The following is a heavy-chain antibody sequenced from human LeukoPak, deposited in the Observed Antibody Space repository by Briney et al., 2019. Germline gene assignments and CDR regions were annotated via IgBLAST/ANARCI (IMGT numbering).Heavy chain of an antibody. CDR3: AREGRAARRVDY. V-gene: IGHV1-18*01. CDR1: GYTFTSYD. CDR2: ISAYNGNT. J-gene: IGHJ4*02. Sequence: ASVKVSCKASGYTFTSYDINWVRQATGQGLEWMGWISAYNGNTNYAQKLQGRVTMTTDTSTSTAYMELRSLRSDDTAVYYCAREGRAARRVDYWGQGTLVTVSS. D-gene: IGHD6-6*01.